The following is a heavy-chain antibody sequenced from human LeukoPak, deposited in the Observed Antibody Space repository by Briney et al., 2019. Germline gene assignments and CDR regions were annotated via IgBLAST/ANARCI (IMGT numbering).Heavy chain of an antibody. CDR3: ARTTYDFWSGYYYYYYMDV. D-gene: IGHD3-3*01. V-gene: IGHV4-59*01. Sequence: PSETLSLTRTVPGGSISSYYRSWIRQPPGKGLEWIGYIYYSGSTSYNPSLESRVTISVDTSKNQFSLKLSSVTAADTAVYHCARTTYDFWSGYYYYYYMDVWGKGTTVTVCS. J-gene: IGHJ6*03. CDR1: GGSISSYY. CDR2: IYYSGST.